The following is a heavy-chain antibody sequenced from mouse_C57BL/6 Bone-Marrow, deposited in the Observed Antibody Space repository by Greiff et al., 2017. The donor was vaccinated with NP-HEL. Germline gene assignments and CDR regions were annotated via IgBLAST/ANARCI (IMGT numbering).Heavy chain of an antibody. D-gene: IGHD1-1*02. V-gene: IGHV5-9*01. CDR3: ARHGVLWAYAMDY. Sequence: EVQGVESGGGLVKPGGSLKLSCAASGFTFSSYTMSWVRQTPEKRLEWVATISGGGGNTYYPDSVKGRFTISRDNAKNTLYPQMSSLRSEDTALYYCARHGVLWAYAMDYWGQGTSVTVSS. CDR2: ISGGGGNT. CDR1: GFTFSSYT. J-gene: IGHJ4*01.